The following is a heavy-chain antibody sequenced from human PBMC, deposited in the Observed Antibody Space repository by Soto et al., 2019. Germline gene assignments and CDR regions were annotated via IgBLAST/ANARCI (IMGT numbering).Heavy chain of an antibody. CDR2: INHSGST. D-gene: IGHD3-3*01. CDR1: GVSISSSSYY. J-gene: IGHJ6*03. V-gene: IGHV4-39*07. Sequence: SETLSLTCTVSGVSISSSSYYLGWIRQPPGKGLEWIGNINHSGSTYYNPSLKSRVTISVDTSKNQFSLKLSSVTAADTAVYYCARGITIFGVVISDYYYYYMDVWGKGTTVTVSS. CDR3: ARGITIFGVVISDYYYYYMDV.